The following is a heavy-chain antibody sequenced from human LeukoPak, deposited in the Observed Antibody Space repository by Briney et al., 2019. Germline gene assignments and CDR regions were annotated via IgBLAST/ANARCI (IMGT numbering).Heavy chain of an antibody. CDR2: ISYSGST. Sequence: SETLSLTCTVSGGPFSSYYWLWIRQPPGKGLEWIGYISYSGSTDYNPSLKSRGTISVDTSMNQFSLKLSSVTAADTAVYYCARDRAYYDILTDYYYDYGMDVWGQGTTVTVSS. J-gene: IGHJ6*02. V-gene: IGHV4-59*01. CDR1: GGPFSSYY. CDR3: ARDRAYYDILTDYYYDYGMDV. D-gene: IGHD3-9*01.